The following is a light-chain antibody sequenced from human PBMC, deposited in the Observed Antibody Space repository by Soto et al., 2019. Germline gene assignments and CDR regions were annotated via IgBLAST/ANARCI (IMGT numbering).Light chain of an antibody. Sequence: QSALTQPASVSGSPGQSITISCTGTSSDVGAYNHVSWYQQHPGKAPKLMIYEVTNRPSGVSNRFSGSKSGNTASLTISGLLAEEEDDYYCSSDSTYSTLDVFGRGTKLTVL. CDR3: SSDSTYSTLDV. CDR2: EVT. CDR1: SSDVGAYNH. V-gene: IGLV2-14*01. J-gene: IGLJ2*01.